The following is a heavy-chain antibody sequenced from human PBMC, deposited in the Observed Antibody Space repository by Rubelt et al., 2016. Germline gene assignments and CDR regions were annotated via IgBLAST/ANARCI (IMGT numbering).Heavy chain of an antibody. CDR3: ARPHSSSWYCVDY. J-gene: IGHJ4*02. CDR1: GFTFSSYG. Sequence: QVQLVESGGGVVQPGRSLRLSCAASGFTFSSYGIHWVRQAPGKGLEWVAFISYDGSKTYYADSVKGRFTVSREKSKNTLYLQLNSLRAEDTAVYYCARPHSSSWYCVDYWGQGTLVTVSS. CDR2: ISYDGSKT. D-gene: IGHD6-13*01. V-gene: IGHV3-30*04.